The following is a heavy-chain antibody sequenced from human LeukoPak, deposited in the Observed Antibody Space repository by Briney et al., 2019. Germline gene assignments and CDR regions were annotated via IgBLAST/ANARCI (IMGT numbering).Heavy chain of an antibody. CDR2: ISYSGST. V-gene: IGHV4-31*03. CDR3: ARGPGGRKIFGVVITPDNWFDP. Sequence: PSETPSLTCTVSGGSIGSGGYYWNWIRQHPEKGLEWIGYISYSGSTYYNPSLKSRVTLSLDTSKNQFSLKLNSVTAADTAVYYCARGPGGRKIFGVVITPDNWFDPWGQGTLVTVSS. D-gene: IGHD3-3*01. J-gene: IGHJ5*02. CDR1: GGSIGSGGYY.